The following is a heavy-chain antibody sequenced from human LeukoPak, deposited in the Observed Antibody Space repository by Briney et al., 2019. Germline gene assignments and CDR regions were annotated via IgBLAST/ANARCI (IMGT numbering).Heavy chain of an antibody. Sequence: GGSLRLSCAASGFTFDDYAMHWVRQAPGKGLEWASTISCNSGSIGYADSVKGRFTISRDNAKNSLYLQMNSLRAEDTAFYHCARDRCSSTSCYNTPNWFDPWGQGTLSPSPQ. J-gene: IGHJ5*02. CDR1: GFTFDDYA. CDR2: ISCNSGSI. CDR3: ARDRCSSTSCYNTPNWFDP. V-gene: IGHV3-9*01. D-gene: IGHD2-2*02.